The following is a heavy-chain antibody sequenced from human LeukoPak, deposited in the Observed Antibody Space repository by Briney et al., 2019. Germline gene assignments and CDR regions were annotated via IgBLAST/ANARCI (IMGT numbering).Heavy chain of an antibody. Sequence: GGSLRLSCAASGFTFSDYYMSWIRQAPGKGLEWVSHITSSGSIIYYADSVEGRFTISRDNAKNSLYLQMNSLRAEDTAVYYCARGATSYMDVWGKGTTVTVPS. CDR3: ARGATSYMDV. D-gene: IGHD1-26*01. CDR2: ITSSGSII. J-gene: IGHJ6*03. CDR1: GFTFSDYY. V-gene: IGHV3-11*04.